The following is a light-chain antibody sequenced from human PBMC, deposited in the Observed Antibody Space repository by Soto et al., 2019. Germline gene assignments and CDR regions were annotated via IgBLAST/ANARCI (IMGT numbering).Light chain of an antibody. CDR3: GSYTSSSSWV. Sequence: QSVLTQPASVSGSPGQSITDSCTGSSSDVGTYNSVSWYQQHPGKAPKLIIYDVSNRPSGVSNRFSGSKSGNTASLTISGLQTEDEADYYCGSYTSSSSWVFGGGTKLTVL. CDR2: DVS. CDR1: SSDVGTYNS. V-gene: IGLV2-14*03. J-gene: IGLJ3*02.